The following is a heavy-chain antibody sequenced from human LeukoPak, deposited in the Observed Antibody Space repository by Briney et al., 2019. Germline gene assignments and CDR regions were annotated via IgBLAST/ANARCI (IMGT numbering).Heavy chain of an antibody. CDR1: GFTFSNAW. D-gene: IGHD5-12*01. Sequence: GGSLRLSCAASGFTFSNAWMSWVRQAPGKGLEWVGRIRSKTDGGTTDYAAPVKGRFTISRDDSKNTLYLQMNSLKTEDTAVYYCITDRVGYDWGYYYMDVWGKGTTVTVSS. V-gene: IGHV3-15*01. J-gene: IGHJ6*03. CDR2: IRSKTDGGTT. CDR3: ITDRVGYDWGYYYMDV.